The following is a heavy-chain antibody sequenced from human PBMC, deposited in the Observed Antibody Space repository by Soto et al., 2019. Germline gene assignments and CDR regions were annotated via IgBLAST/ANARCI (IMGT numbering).Heavy chain of an antibody. CDR2: IKQEGSEK. D-gene: IGHD2-2*01. Sequence: GGSLRLSCAVSGFTFSSYWMSWVRQAPGKGLQWVATIKQEGSEKYYVDSVKGRFTISRDNAKNSLYLQMNSLRAEDTAVYYCASGLGPAAMPYYYYMDVWGKGTTVTVSS. V-gene: IGHV3-7*02. J-gene: IGHJ6*03. CDR3: ASGLGPAAMPYYYYMDV. CDR1: GFTFSSYW.